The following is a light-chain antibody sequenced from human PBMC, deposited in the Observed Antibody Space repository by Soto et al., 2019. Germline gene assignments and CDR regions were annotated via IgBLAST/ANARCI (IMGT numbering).Light chain of an antibody. CDR1: SSNIGSNY. V-gene: IGLV1-51*01. CDR2: DNN. CDR3: GTWDSSLSAGV. Sequence: QSVLTQPPSVSAAPGQKVTISCSGSSSNIGSNYVSWYQQLPGTAPKLLICDNNKRPSGIPDRFSGSKSGTSATLGITGLQTGDEADYYCGTWDSSLSAGVFGGGPKLTVL. J-gene: IGLJ3*02.